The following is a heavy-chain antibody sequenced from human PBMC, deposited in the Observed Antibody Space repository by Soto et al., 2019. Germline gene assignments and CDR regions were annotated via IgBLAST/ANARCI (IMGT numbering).Heavy chain of an antibody. V-gene: IGHV1-3*05. CDR3: ARGGCISPSGYSGVESPFDP. CDR1: GYTFTSYA. Sequence: QVQLVQSGAEEKKPGPSVKVSCKASGYTFTSYAMHWVRQAPGHSLEWMGWINAGNGNTKYSQKFQGRVTITRDTSASTGYMGLSSLRSEDTAVYYCARGGCISPSGYSGVESPFDPWGKRTLVTVAS. D-gene: IGHD2-2*01. CDR2: INAGNGNT. J-gene: IGHJ5*02.